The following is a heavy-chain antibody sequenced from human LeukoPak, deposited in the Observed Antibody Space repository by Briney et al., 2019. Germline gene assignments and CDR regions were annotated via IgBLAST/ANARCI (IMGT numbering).Heavy chain of an antibody. Sequence: GGSLRLSCAASGFAFSSDSMNWVRQAPGKGLEWVSSIGSSSSSIYYADSVKGRFTISRDNAKNSLYLQMNSLRAEDTAVYYCARESGGNCGEAFDIWGQGTMVTVSS. CDR1: GFAFSSDS. D-gene: IGHD4-23*01. CDR2: IGSSSSSI. CDR3: ARESGGNCGEAFDI. V-gene: IGHV3-21*01. J-gene: IGHJ3*02.